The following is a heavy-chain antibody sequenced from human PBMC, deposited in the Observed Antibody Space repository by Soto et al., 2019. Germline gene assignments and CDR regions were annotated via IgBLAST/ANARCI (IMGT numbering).Heavy chain of an antibody. CDR2: VYYRGRS. J-gene: IGHJ4*02. Sequence: SETLSLTCTVSAGSVTNSSYYWGWIRQSPGKGLEWIGSVYYRGRSYSKSSVKSRVTISVDTSKNRFSLSLNSVTASDTAVYFCVSQRTTVPTQAYFDCWGPGALVTVPQ. CDR3: VSQRTTVPTQAYFDC. D-gene: IGHD4-17*01. V-gene: IGHV4-39*01. CDR1: AGSVTNSSYY.